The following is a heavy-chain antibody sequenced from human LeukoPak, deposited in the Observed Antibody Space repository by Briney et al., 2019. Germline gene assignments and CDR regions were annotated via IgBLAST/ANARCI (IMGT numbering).Heavy chain of an antibody. J-gene: IGHJ4*02. CDR3: ARDRGSGSHYKCEFDY. V-gene: IGHV3-30-3*01. CDR1: GFTFSSYA. D-gene: IGHD3-10*01. CDR2: ISYDGSNK. Sequence: PGRSLRLSCAASGFTFSSYAMHWVRQAPGKGLEWVALISYDGSNKYYADSVKGRFTISRDNSKNTLYLQMNSLRAEDTAVYYCARDRGSGSHYKCEFDYWGQGTLVTVSS.